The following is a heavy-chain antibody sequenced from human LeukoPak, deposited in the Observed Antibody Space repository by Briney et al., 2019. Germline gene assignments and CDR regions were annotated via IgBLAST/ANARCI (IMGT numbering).Heavy chain of an antibody. V-gene: IGHV4-59*01. CDR1: GGSISSYY. CDR3: ARDRFGFDY. J-gene: IGHJ4*02. Sequence: PSETLSLTCTVSGGSISSYYWSWIRQPPGKGLEWIGHIYYSGSTNYNPSFKSRVTISVDTSKNQFSLKLSSVTAADTAVYYCARDRFGFDYWGQGTLVTVSS. CDR2: IYYSGST. D-gene: IGHD3-16*01.